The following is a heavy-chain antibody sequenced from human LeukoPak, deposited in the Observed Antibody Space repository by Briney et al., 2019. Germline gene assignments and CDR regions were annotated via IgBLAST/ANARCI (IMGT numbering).Heavy chain of an antibody. Sequence: ASVKVSCKVSGYTLAELSMHWVRQAPGKGLEWMGGFDPEDGETIYAQKFQGRVTMTEDTSTDTAYMELSSLRSEDTAVYYCRFFRFWSGYPTINDYWGQGTLVTVSS. V-gene: IGHV1-24*01. CDR2: FDPEDGET. CDR3: RFFRFWSGYPTINDY. J-gene: IGHJ4*02. CDR1: GYTLAELS. D-gene: IGHD3-3*01.